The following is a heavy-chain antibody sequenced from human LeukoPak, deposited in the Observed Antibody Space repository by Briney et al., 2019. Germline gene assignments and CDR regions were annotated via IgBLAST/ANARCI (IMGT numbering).Heavy chain of an antibody. CDR3: ARGIFYGGRNQYIWFDG. Sequence: SETLSLTCAVYGGPFIGFFWSWIRQAPGKGLEGIGEISHSGSSNDNPSRKSRITISADTSKSQFSLRLTTVTVADMAVYYCARGIFYGGRNQYIWFDGWGQGTLVTVSS. CDR2: ISHSGSS. J-gene: IGHJ5*02. CDR1: GGPFIGFF. V-gene: IGHV4-34*01. D-gene: IGHD4-23*01.